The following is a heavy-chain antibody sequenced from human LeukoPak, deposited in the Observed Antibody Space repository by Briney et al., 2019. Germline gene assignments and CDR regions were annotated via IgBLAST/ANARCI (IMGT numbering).Heavy chain of an antibody. D-gene: IGHD3-3*01. CDR1: GFTFSDYW. J-gene: IGHJ3*02. V-gene: IGHV3-7*01. Sequence: GGSLRLSCTASGFTFSDYWMTWVRQAPGKGPEWVANIKQDGSQRYYVDSVRGRFTISRDNAKNSLFLQMNGLRAEDTAVYYCARDDGVGAFDIWGQGTMVTVSS. CDR2: IKQDGSQR. CDR3: ARDDGVGAFDI.